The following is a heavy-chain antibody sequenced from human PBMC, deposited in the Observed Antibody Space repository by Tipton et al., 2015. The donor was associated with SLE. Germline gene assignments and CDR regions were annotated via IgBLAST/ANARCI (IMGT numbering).Heavy chain of an antibody. CDR2: IFYSAYTIT. V-gene: IGHV4-59*08. J-gene: IGHJ5*02. D-gene: IGHD5/OR15-5a*01. CDR3: ARRGVVSRFDP. Sequence: TLSLTCSVSGASIKNHYWGWIRQPPGKGLELIGYIFYSAYTITTYNPSLKSRVTLSMDTSKNQFSLNVNSVTAADTAVYYCARRGVVSRFDPWGQGILVTASS. CDR1: GASIKNHY.